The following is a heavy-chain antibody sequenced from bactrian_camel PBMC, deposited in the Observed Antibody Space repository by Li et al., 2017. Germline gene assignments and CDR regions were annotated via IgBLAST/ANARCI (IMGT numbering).Heavy chain of an antibody. D-gene: IGHD5*01. V-gene: IGHV3-2*01. J-gene: IGHJ6*01. CDR2: ILTSGDT. Sequence: QVQLVESGGGQVQPGGSLRLSCIASGFQFSDYPMSWVRQAPGKGLEWVSGILTSGDTHYDYSVMGRFTISRDNAKNTLYLQMNNLKTDDAAVYYCATQTTGWAFRYWGRGTQVTVS. CDR3: ATQTTGWAFRY. CDR1: GFQFSDYP.